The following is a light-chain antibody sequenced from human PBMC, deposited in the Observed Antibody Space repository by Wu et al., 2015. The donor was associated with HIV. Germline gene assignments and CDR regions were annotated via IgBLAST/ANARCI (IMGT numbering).Light chain of an antibody. CDR1: QSITNNY. CDR3: QQYGGSPIT. V-gene: IGKV3-20*01. Sequence: EIVLKQSPGTLSLSVGDRVALSCRASQSITNNYLAWYQQGPGQAPRLLIYETSNRATGIPDRFVGSGSGTEFTLTINRLEPEDFAIFYCQQYGGSPITFGQGTRLEI. CDR2: ETS. J-gene: IGKJ5*01.